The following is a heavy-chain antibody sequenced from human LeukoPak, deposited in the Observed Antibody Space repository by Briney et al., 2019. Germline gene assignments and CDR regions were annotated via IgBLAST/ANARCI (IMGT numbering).Heavy chain of an antibody. Sequence: GGSLRLSCSASGFTFSTYGMHWVRQAPGKGLEFVSAMSNNGGSTSYADSVKGRFTISRDNSKNTLYLQMSSLRAEDKAVYYCVKDTNSGYYYYGMDVWGQGTTVTVSS. V-gene: IGHV3-64D*09. CDR1: GFTFSTYG. CDR2: MSNNGGST. J-gene: IGHJ6*02. D-gene: IGHD2-2*01. CDR3: VKDTNSGYYYYGMDV.